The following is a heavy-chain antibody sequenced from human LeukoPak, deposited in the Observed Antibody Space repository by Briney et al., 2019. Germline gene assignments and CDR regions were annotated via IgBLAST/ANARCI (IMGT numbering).Heavy chain of an antibody. J-gene: IGHJ4*02. Sequence: GGSLRLSCAASGFTFSSYAMHWVRQAPGKGLEWVAVISYDGSNKYYADSVKGRFTISRDNSKNTLYLQMNSLRAEDTAVYYCARSWDQYLDYWGQGTLVTVSS. CDR2: ISYDGSNK. CDR1: GFTFSSYA. CDR3: ARSWDQYLDY. D-gene: IGHD6-13*01. V-gene: IGHV3-30-3*01.